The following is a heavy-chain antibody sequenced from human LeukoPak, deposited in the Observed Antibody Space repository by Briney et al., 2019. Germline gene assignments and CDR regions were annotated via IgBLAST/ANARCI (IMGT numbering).Heavy chain of an antibody. V-gene: IGHV4-38-2*02. CDR1: GYSNSSGYY. CDR3: ARARREMVDY. Sequence: SETLSLTCTVSGYSNSSGYYWGWIRQPPGKGLEWIGSIYHSGSTYYNPSLKGRVTISVDTSKNQFSLKLSSVTAADTAVYYCARARREMVDYWGQGTLVTVSS. D-gene: IGHD5-24*01. CDR2: IYHSGST. J-gene: IGHJ4*02.